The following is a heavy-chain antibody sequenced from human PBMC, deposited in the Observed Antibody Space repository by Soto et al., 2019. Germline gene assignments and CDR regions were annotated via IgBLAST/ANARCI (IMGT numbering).Heavy chain of an antibody. D-gene: IGHD2-15*01. Sequence: GGSLRLSCAASGFTFSSYGMHWVRQAPGKGLEWVAVISYDGSNKYYADSVKGRFTISRDNSKNTLYLQMNSLRAEDTAVYYCAKGSRSHYCSGGSCYSDYWGQGTLVTVSS. CDR2: ISYDGSNK. V-gene: IGHV3-30*18. J-gene: IGHJ4*02. CDR1: GFTFSSYG. CDR3: AKGSRSHYCSGGSCYSDY.